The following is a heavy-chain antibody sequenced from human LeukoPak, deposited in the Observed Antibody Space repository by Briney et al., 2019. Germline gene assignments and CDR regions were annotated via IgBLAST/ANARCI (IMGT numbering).Heavy chain of an antibody. V-gene: IGHV3-33*08. D-gene: IGHD2-15*01. CDR1: GFTFSSYS. Sequence: GSLRLSCAASGFTFSSYSMNWVRQAPGKGLEWVAVIWYDGSNKYYADSVKGRFTISRDNSKNTLYLQMNSLRAEDTAVYYCARDQGYCSGGSCYTLYYFDYWGQGTLVTVSS. CDR3: ARDQGYCSGGSCYTLYYFDY. CDR2: IWYDGSNK. J-gene: IGHJ4*02.